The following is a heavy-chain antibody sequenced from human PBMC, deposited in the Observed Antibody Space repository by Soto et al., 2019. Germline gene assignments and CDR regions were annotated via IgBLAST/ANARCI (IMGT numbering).Heavy chain of an antibody. CDR2: IYYSGST. CDR1: GGSISSGAYY. D-gene: IGHD5-12*01. CDR3: ARAGPGGGYAPYYFDY. J-gene: IGHJ4*02. Sequence: PSETQSLTCTVSGGSISSGAYYWSWIRQHPGKGLEWIGYIYYSGSTYYNPSLTSRVTVSVDTSKNQFPLNLSSVTAADTAVYFCARAGPGGGYAPYYFDYWGQGTLVTVSS. V-gene: IGHV4-31*03.